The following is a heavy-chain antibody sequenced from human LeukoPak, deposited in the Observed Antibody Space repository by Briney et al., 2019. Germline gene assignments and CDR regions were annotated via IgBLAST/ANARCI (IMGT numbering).Heavy chain of an antibody. CDR2: ISSNGGST. CDR3: ARELGYCSSTSCHPFDY. Sequence: GRPLRLPCTASGFTFGDYAMHWVRQAPGKGLEYVSAISSNGGSTYYANSVKGRFTISRDNSKNTLYLQMGSLRAEDMAVYYCARELGYCSSTSCHPFDYWGQGTLVTVSS. V-gene: IGHV3-64*01. J-gene: IGHJ4*02. D-gene: IGHD2-2*01. CDR1: GFTFGDYA.